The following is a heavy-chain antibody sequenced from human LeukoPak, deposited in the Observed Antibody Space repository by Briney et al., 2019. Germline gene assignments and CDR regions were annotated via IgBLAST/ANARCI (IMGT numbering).Heavy chain of an antibody. CDR1: GFIFSDYH. V-gene: IGHV3-11*01. CDR3: SGSRDIAVAGHGGYFDY. D-gene: IGHD6-19*01. Sequence: GGSLRLSCAASGFIFSDYHMSWIRQAPGKGLEWVSYISPRGDEVYFADSVKGRFTISRDNAKNSLFLQVSSLTAEDTAVYYCSGSRDIAVAGHGGYFDYGGEGSLVPVST. CDR2: ISPRGDEV. J-gene: IGHJ4*02.